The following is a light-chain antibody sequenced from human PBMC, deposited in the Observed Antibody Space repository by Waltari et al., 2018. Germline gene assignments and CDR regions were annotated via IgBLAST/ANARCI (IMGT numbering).Light chain of an antibody. CDR3: QSYDSSLSVVV. V-gene: IGLV1-40*01. Sequence: QSILTQPPSVSGAPGQRVTISCTGSSSNIGATYGVHWYQQLPGTAPKLLIYGNGNLPSGVPDRFPGSKSGTAASLAITGLQAEDEADYYCQSYDSSLSVVVFGGGTKLTVL. J-gene: IGLJ2*01. CDR2: GNG. CDR1: SSNIGATYG.